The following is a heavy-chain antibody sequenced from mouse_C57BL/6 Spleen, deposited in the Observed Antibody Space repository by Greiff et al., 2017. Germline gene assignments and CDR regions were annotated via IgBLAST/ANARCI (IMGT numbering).Heavy chain of an antibody. CDR1: GYTFTSYW. CDR3: ARRGYDYDGGYYAMDY. Sequence: QVQLKQSGAELAKPGASVKLSCKASGYTFTSYWMHWVKQRPGQGLEWIGYINPSSGYTKYNQKFKDKATLTADKSSSTAYMQLSSLTYEDSAVXYCARRGYDYDGGYYAMDYWGQGTSVTVSA. V-gene: IGHV1-7*01. J-gene: IGHJ4*01. D-gene: IGHD2-4*01. CDR2: INPSSGYT.